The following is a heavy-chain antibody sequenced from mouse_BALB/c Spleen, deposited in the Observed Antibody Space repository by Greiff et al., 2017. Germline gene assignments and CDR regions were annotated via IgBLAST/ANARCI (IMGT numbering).Heavy chain of an antibody. J-gene: IGHJ4*01. Sequence: EVQGVESGGGLVQPGGSRKLSCAASGFTFSSFGMHWVRQAPEKGLEWVAYISSGSSTIYYADTVKGRFTISRDNPKNTLFLQMTSLRSEDTAMYYCARDNDGGYAMDYWGQGTSVTVSS. V-gene: IGHV5-17*02. CDR1: GFTFSSFG. CDR2: ISSGSSTI. D-gene: IGHD2-12*01. CDR3: ARDNDGGYAMDY.